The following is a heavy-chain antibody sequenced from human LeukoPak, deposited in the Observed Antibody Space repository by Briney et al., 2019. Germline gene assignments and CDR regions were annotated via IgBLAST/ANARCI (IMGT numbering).Heavy chain of an antibody. CDR3: ARDPGSFWSGYPGPFDY. J-gene: IGHJ4*02. D-gene: IGHD3-3*01. CDR2: ISSSGSTI. CDR1: GFTFSSYE. V-gene: IGHV3-48*03. Sequence: GGSLRLSRAASGFTFSSYEMNWVRQAPGKGLEWVSYISSSGSTIYYADSVKGRFTISRDNAKNSLYLQMNSLRAEDTAVYYCARDPGSFWSGYPGPFDYWGQGTLVTVSS.